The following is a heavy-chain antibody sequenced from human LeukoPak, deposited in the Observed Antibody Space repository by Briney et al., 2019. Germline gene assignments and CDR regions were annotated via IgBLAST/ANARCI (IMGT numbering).Heavy chain of an antibody. Sequence: ASVKVSCKASGYSFTSHYMHWVRQAPGQGLEWMGLINPSGSSTLYAQKFQGRVTMTRDMFTSTVYMELSSLRSEDTAVYYCARDVSGYDAFDIWGQGTMVTVSS. CDR1: GYSFTSHY. J-gene: IGHJ3*02. CDR2: INPSGSST. CDR3: ARDVSGYDAFDI. D-gene: IGHD3-22*01. V-gene: IGHV1-46*01.